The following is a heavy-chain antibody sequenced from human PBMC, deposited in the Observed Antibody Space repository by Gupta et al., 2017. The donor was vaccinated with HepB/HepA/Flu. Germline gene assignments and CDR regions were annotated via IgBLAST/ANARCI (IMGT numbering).Heavy chain of an antibody. Sequence: EVQLVESGGGVVQPGGYLRLSCAASGFTFDDYAMHWVRQTPGKGLEWVSLISGDGGRTYYTDSVKGRFTISRDNRKNSLYLQMNSLRTEDTALYFCAKDRSTKKVVVRGTLYYYYGMDIWGQGTTVTVS. CDR3: AKDRSTKKVVVRGTLYYYYGMDI. CDR2: ISGDGGRT. D-gene: IGHD2-15*01. J-gene: IGHJ6*02. V-gene: IGHV3-43*02. CDR1: GFTFDDYA.